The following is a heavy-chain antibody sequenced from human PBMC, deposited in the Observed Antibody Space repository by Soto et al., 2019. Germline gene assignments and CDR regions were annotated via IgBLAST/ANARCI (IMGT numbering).Heavy chain of an antibody. D-gene: IGHD3-22*01. CDR3: ARCGGNYYDTSGYPFDY. Sequence: SETLSLTCTVSGGSISSYYWSWIRQPPGKGLEWIGYIYYSGSTNYNPSLKSRVTISVDTSKNQFSLKLSSVTAADTAVYYCARCGGNYYDTSGYPFDYWGQGMMVTVPQ. J-gene: IGHJ4*02. CDR1: GGSISSYY. CDR2: IYYSGST. V-gene: IGHV4-59*01.